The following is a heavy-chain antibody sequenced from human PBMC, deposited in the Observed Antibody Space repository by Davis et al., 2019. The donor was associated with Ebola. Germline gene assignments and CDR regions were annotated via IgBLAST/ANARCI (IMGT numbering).Heavy chain of an antibody. J-gene: IGHJ4*02. V-gene: IGHV4-59*08. CDR2: IFHNGAA. Sequence: PSETLSLTCSVSGASISSYYWAWIRQAPGKGLEWIGYIFHNGAADYNYSLKSRVNMSVDTSTNQLSLQLDSVTAADTAVYYCARFTMVTHYYFAHWGQGTQVTVSS. D-gene: IGHD2-21*02. CDR3: ARFTMVTHYYFAH. CDR1: GASISSYY.